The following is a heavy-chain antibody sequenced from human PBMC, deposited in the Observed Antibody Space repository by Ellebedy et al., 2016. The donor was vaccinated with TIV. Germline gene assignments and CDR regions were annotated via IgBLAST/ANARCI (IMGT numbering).Heavy chain of an antibody. Sequence: ASVKVSXXTSGYRFGGYGFNWVRQAPGQGLEWMGWISAYDGKTEYSQNFQGRLILTTDETSNTAYMELKTLRSDDTAVYYCARDSYQSSLPVGSYFWAYDFWGQGTLVTVSS. CDR1: GYRFGGYG. V-gene: IGHV1-18*01. J-gene: IGHJ4*01. CDR2: ISAYDGKT. D-gene: IGHD3-10*01. CDR3: ARDSYQSSLPVGSYFWAYDF.